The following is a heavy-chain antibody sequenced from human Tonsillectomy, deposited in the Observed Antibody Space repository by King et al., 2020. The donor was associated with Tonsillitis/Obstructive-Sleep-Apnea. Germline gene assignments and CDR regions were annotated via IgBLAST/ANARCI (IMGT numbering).Heavy chain of an antibody. CDR3: ARVGTQPSI. Sequence: VQLQQWGARLLKPSETLSLTCAVYGGSFSGYYWSWIRQPPGKGLEWIWEINHSGSTNYNPSLKSRVTISVDTSKNQFSLKLSSVTAADTAVYYCARVGTQPSIWGQGTMVTVSS. D-gene: IGHD1-14*01. CDR2: INHSGST. CDR1: GGSFSGYY. J-gene: IGHJ3*02. V-gene: IGHV4-34*01.